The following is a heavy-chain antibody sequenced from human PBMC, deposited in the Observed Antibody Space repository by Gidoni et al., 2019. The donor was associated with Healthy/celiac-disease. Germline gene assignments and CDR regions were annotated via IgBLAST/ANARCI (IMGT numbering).Heavy chain of an antibody. Sequence: EVQLLESGGGLVQPGGSLSLSCAASGFPFSSYALSWVRQAPGKGLEWVSASRGIGGSTYDEDSVKGRFTISRDNSKNTLYLQMNSLRAEDTAVYYCAKDIVVVPAAIDYWGQGTLVTVSS. CDR1: GFPFSSYA. V-gene: IGHV3-23*01. CDR3: AKDIVVVPAAIDY. CDR2: SRGIGGST. J-gene: IGHJ4*02. D-gene: IGHD2-2*01.